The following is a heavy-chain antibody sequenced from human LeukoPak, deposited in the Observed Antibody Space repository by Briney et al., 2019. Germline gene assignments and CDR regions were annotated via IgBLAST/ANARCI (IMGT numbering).Heavy chain of an antibody. J-gene: IGHJ6*02. Sequence: GASVKVSCKASGGTFSSYAISWVRQAPGRGLEWMGGIIPIFGTANYAQKFQGRVTITADESTSTAYMELSSLRSEDTAVYYCARSGYSYGYENYYYGMDVWGQGTTVIVSS. CDR2: IIPIFGTA. CDR3: ARSGYSYGYENYYYGMDV. D-gene: IGHD5-18*01. V-gene: IGHV1-69*13. CDR1: GGTFSSYA.